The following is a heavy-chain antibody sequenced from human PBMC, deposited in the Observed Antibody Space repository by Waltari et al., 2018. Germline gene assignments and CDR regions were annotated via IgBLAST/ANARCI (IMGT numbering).Heavy chain of an antibody. Sequence: QLQLQESGPGLVKPSETLSLTCTVSGGSISSSSYYWGWIRQPPGKGLEWIGSIYYSGSTYYNPSLKSRVTISVDTSKNQFSLKLSSVTAADTAVYYCTTSGYDSIFYYYYGMDVWGQGTTVTVSS. J-gene: IGHJ6*02. V-gene: IGHV4-39*07. CDR2: IYYSGST. CDR1: GGSISSSSYY. CDR3: TTSGYDSIFYYYYGMDV. D-gene: IGHD5-12*01.